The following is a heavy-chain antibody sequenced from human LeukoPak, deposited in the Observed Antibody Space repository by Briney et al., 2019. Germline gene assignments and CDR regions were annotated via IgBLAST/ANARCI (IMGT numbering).Heavy chain of an antibody. V-gene: IGHV1-69*13. CDR1: GGTFSSYA. J-gene: IGHJ4*02. Sequence: ASVKVSCRASGGTFSSYAISWVRQAPGQGLEWMGGIIPIFGTANYAQKFQGRVTITADESTSTAYMELSSLRSEDTAVYYCARESEWFGEPFDYWGQGTLVTVSS. CDR3: ARESEWFGEPFDY. D-gene: IGHD3-10*01. CDR2: IIPIFGTA.